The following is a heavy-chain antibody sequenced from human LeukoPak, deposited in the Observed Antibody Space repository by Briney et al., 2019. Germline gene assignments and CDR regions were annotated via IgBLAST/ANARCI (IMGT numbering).Heavy chain of an antibody. CDR3: AKDHGYSSSRIIGYWYFDL. J-gene: IGHJ2*01. CDR1: GFTFSSYG. D-gene: IGHD6-13*01. CDR2: ISYDGSNK. Sequence: GGSLRLSCAASGFTFSSYGMHWVRQAPGKGLEWVAVISYDGSNKYYADSVKGRFTISRGNAKNSLYLQMNSLRAEDTALYYCAKDHGYSSSRIIGYWYFDLWGRGTLVTVSS. V-gene: IGHV3-30*18.